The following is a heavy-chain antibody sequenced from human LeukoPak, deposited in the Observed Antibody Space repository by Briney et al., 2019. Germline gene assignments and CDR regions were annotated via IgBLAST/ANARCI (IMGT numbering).Heavy chain of an antibody. CDR1: GFTFDDYA. J-gene: IGHJ4*02. CDR2: ISWNSGSI. V-gene: IGHV3-9*01. Sequence: GGSLRLSCAASGFTFDDYAMHWVRQAPVKGLEWVSGISWNSGSIGYADSVKGRFTISRDNAKNSLYLQMNSLRAEDTALYYCANGAGYSSGWYNYWGQGTLVTVSS. CDR3: ANGAGYSSGWYNY. D-gene: IGHD6-19*01.